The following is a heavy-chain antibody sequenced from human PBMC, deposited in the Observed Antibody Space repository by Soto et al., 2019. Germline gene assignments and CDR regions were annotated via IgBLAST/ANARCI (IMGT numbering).Heavy chain of an antibody. V-gene: IGHV3-48*03. J-gene: IGHJ6*02. Sequence: EVQLVESGGGLVQPGGSLRLSCAASGFTFSSYEMHWVRQVPGKGLEWVSYISSSGRTIYYADSVKGRFTISRDNAKNSRYLQMNSLRAEDTAVYYCARDVSSTSCYLCGMDVWGQGTTVTVSS. CDR1: GFTFSSYE. CDR3: ARDVSSTSCYLCGMDV. D-gene: IGHD2-2*01. CDR2: ISSSGRTI.